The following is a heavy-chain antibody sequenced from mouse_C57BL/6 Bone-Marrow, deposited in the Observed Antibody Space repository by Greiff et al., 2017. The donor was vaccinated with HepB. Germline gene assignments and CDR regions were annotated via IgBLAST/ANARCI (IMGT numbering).Heavy chain of an antibody. V-gene: IGHV1-61*01. J-gene: IGHJ4*01. CDR1: GYTFTSYW. CDR2: IYPSDSET. D-gene: IGHD2-14*01. CDR3: ARPRGYDCYAMDY. Sequence: VKLQQPGAELVRPGSSVKLSCKASGYTFTSYWMDWVKQRPGQGLEWIGNIYPSDSETHYNQKFKDKATLTVDKSSSTAYMQLSSLTSEDSAVYYCARPRGYDCYAMDYWGQGTSVTVSS.